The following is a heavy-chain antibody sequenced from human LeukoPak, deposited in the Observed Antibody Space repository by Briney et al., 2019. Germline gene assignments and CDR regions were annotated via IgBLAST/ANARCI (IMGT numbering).Heavy chain of an antibody. V-gene: IGHV3-23*01. D-gene: IGHD3-16*01. Sequence: GGSLRLSCAASGFTFSSYAMSWVRQAPGKGLEWVSAISGSGGSTYYADSVKGRFTISRDNSKNTLYLQMNSLRAEDTAVYYGAKDGEELYDYVWGSSLYYFDYWGQGTLVTVSS. CDR3: AKDGEELYDYVWGSSLYYFDY. CDR2: ISGSGGST. J-gene: IGHJ4*02. CDR1: GFTFSSYA.